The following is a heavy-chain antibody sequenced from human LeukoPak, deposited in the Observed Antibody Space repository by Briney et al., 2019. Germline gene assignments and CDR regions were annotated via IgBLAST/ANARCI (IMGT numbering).Heavy chain of an antibody. V-gene: IGHV4-34*01. J-gene: IGHJ6*03. CDR1: GGSFSGYY. CDR2: INHSGST. Sequence: NPSETLSLTCAVYGGSFSGYYWSWIRQPPGKGLEWIGEINHSGSTNYNPSLKSRVTISVDTSKNQFSLKLSSVTAADTAVYYCARVVRFYYYYMDVWGKGTTVTVSS. D-gene: IGHD6-13*01. CDR3: ARVVRFYYYYMDV.